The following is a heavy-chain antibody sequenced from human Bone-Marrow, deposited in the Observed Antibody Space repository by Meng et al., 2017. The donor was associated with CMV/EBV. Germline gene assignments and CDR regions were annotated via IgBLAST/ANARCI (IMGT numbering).Heavy chain of an antibody. CDR3: ARDLGYDFWSGYYIDPYYYYGMDV. V-gene: IGHV3-7*01. J-gene: IGHJ6*02. Sequence: GESLKISCAASGFTFSSYWMSWVRQAPGKGLEWVANIKQDGSEKYYVDSVKGRFTISRDNAKNSLYLQMNSLRAEDTAVYYCARDLGYDFWSGYYIDPYYYYGMDVWGQGTTVTFSS. D-gene: IGHD3-3*01. CDR1: GFTFSSYW. CDR2: IKQDGSEK.